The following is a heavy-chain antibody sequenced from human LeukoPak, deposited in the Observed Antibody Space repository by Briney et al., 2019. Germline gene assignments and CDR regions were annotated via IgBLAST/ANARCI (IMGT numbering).Heavy chain of an antibody. J-gene: IGHJ4*02. V-gene: IGHV5-51*01. Sequence: GESLKISCKGSGYSFSSYWFAWVRQMPGKGLEWMGMISPGDSDTRYSPSFQGQVTISADKSISTAYLQWSSLKASDTAMYYCARHGGPGEVPPLFDYWGQGTLVTVSS. CDR2: ISPGDSDT. CDR1: GYSFSSYW. CDR3: ARHGGPGEVPPLFDY. D-gene: IGHD7-27*01.